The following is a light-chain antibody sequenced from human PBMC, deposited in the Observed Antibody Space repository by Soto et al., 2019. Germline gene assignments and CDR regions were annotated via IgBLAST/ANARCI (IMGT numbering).Light chain of an antibody. CDR2: SGS. CDR3: KHAYVAPYS. Sequence: DIQMTQSPSSVSASLGDTVTINCGASQDINVYLNWYQQKPGEVPKLLIYSGSTLHSGVPSRFTGSGSETDFTLTIRSLQTEDFATYYCKHAYVAPYSFGQGTKVDIK. CDR1: QDINVY. V-gene: IGKV1-39*01. J-gene: IGKJ2*03.